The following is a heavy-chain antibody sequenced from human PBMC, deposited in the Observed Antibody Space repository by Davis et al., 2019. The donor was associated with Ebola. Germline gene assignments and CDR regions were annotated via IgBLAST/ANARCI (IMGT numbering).Heavy chain of an antibody. D-gene: IGHD3-10*01. CDR3: AKAITMVRRLADY. V-gene: IGHV3-23*01. J-gene: IGHJ4*02. CDR1: GFTFSSYA. Sequence: GESLKISCAASGFTFSSYAMSWVRQAPGKGLEWVSAISGSGGSTYYADSVKGRFTISRDNSKNTLYLQMNSLRAEDTAVYYCAKAITMVRRLADYWGQGTLVTVSS. CDR2: ISGSGGST.